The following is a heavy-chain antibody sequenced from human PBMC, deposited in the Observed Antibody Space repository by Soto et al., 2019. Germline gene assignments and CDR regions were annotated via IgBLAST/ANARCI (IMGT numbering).Heavy chain of an antibody. V-gene: IGHV3-30*18. CDR3: AKDSGRRGQQLKTGVLHY. D-gene: IGHD6-13*01. Sequence: QVQLVESGGGVVQPGRSLRLSCAASGFTFSSYGMHWVRQAPGKGLEWVAGISYDGSNKYYADSVKGRFTISRDNSKNRLCLQVNGLRAEDTAVYYGAKDSGRRGQQLKTGVLHYWGQGALVTVSS. CDR1: GFTFSSYG. J-gene: IGHJ4*02. CDR2: ISYDGSNK.